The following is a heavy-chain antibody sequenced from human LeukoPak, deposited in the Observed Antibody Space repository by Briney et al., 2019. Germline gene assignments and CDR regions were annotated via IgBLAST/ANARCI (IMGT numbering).Heavy chain of an antibody. J-gene: IGHJ4*02. CDR3: AQFIISGHDTNFDY. Sequence: GGSLRLSCAASGFTFSSYAMSWVRQAPGKGLEWVSTISGSDGSTYYADSVKGRFTISRDNSKNTLYLQMNSLRAEDTAVYYCAQFIISGHDTNFDYWGQGTLVTVSS. CDR2: ISGSDGST. D-gene: IGHD3-10*01. V-gene: IGHV3-23*01. CDR1: GFTFSSYA.